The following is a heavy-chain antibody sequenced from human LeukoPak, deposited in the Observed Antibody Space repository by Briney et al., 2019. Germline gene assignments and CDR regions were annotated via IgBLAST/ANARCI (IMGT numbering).Heavy chain of an antibody. V-gene: IGHV4-38-2*02. CDR3: ARVAGVEVAPATSY. D-gene: IGHD2-15*01. CDR1: GYSISNGFY. Sequence: SETLSLTCTVSGYSISNGFYWAWIRQPPGKGLEWIGSVYHTGSTYSNPSLKSRVTISVDTSKNQFSLSLTSVTAAGTAVYYCARVAGVEVAPATSYWGQGTLVTVSS. CDR2: VYHTGST. J-gene: IGHJ4*02.